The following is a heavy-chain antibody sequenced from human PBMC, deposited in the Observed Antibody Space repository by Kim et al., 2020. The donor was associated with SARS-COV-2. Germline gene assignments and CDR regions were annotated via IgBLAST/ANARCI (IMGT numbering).Heavy chain of an antibody. CDR3: ACNVGSTPDYYFDY. Sequence: YNPALKSRVTIAGDTSKNQFSLNMGSVTAADTAVYYCACNVGSTPDYYFDYWGRGALVTVSS. J-gene: IGHJ4*02. V-gene: IGHV4-39*07. D-gene: IGHD1-26*01.